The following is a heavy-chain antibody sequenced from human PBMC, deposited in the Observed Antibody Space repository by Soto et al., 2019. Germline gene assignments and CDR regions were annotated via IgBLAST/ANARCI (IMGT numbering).Heavy chain of an antibody. J-gene: IGHJ5*02. CDR2: INPNSGGT. D-gene: IGHD2-2*01. CDR1: GYTFTGYY. Sequence: ASVKVSCKASGYTFTGYYMHWVRQAPGQGLEWMGWINPNSGGTNYAQKFQGRVTMTRDTSISTAYMELSRLRSDDTAVYYCAREKRVGYCSSTSCYGGRGFDPWGQGTLVTVSS. V-gene: IGHV1-2*02. CDR3: AREKRVGYCSSTSCYGGRGFDP.